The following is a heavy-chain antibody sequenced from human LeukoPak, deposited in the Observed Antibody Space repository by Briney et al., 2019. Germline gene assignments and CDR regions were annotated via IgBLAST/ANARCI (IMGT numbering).Heavy chain of an antibody. CDR2: IYYSGST. J-gene: IGHJ4*02. Sequence: SETLSLTCTVSGGSISSGDYYWSWIRQPSGKGLEWIGYIYYSGSTYYNPSLKSRVTISVDRSNNLFSLKLSSVTAADTAVYYCARTDSSGYYGAYWGQGTLVTVSS. D-gene: IGHD3-22*01. CDR3: ARTDSSGYYGAY. CDR1: GGSISSGDYY. V-gene: IGHV4-30-4*01.